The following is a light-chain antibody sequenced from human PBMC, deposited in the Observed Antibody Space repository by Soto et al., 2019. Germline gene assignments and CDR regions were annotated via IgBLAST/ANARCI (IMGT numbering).Light chain of an antibody. V-gene: IGKV3-20*01. Sequence: DIVLTQSPGTLSLSPGERATLSCRASQSVSSKYLAWYQQKPGQPPRVLIYGTSIRATGIPERFSGGGSGTDFTLTITRLGSEDFAVYYCQQYGSSLFTFGPGTKVDIK. CDR1: QSVSSKY. J-gene: IGKJ3*01. CDR3: QQYGSSLFT. CDR2: GTS.